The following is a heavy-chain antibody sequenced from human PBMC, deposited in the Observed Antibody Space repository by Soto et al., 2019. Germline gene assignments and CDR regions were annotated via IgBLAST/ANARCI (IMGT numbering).Heavy chain of an antibody. V-gene: IGHV1-69*13. CDR2: IIPIFGTA. CDR1: GGTLSSYA. J-gene: IGHJ6*02. D-gene: IGHD1-26*01. CDR3: ARVAEVGAPRYYYYGMDV. Sequence: GASVKVSCKASGGTLSSYAISWVRQAPGQGLEWMGGIIPIFGTANYAQKFQGRVTITADESTSTAYMELSSLRSEDTAVYYCARVAEVGAPRYYYYGMDVWGQGTMVTVSS.